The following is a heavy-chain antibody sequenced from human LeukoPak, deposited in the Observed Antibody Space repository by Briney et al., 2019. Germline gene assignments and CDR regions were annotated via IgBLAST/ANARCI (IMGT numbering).Heavy chain of an antibody. J-gene: IGHJ3*02. D-gene: IGHD6-25*01. CDR3: ARDFSSDDAFDI. CDR2: ISAYNGNT. V-gene: IGHV1-18*01. CDR1: GYTFISYG. Sequence: ASVKVSCKASGYTFISYGISWVRQAPGQGLEWMGWISAYNGNTNYAQKLQGRVTMTTDTSTSTAYMELRSLRSDDTAVYYCARDFSSDDAFDIWGQGTMVTVSS.